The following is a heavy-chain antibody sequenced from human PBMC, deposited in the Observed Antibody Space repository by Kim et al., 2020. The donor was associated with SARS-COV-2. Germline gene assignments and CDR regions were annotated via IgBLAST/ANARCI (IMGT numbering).Heavy chain of an antibody. CDR3: ARYDRGGTYFDY. CDR1: GASVSSATYY. J-gene: IGHJ4*02. CDR2: FHFIGDT. Sequence: SETLSLTCTVSGASVSSATYYWGWIRQTPAKGLEWIGYFHFIGDTLYNPSLRSRVTLSSDMSKNQLALELTSVTAADTAMYYCARYDRGGTYFDYWGQGILVTVSS. D-gene: IGHD1-1*01. V-gene: IGHV4-61*01.